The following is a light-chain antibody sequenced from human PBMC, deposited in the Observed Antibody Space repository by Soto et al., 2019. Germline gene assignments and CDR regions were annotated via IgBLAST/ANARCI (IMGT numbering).Light chain of an antibody. Sequence: QPVLTQSSSASASLGSSVKLTCTLSSGHSSYIIAWHQQQPGKAPRYLMKLEGSGSYNKGSGVPDRFSGSSSGADRYLTIPTLQFEDGAKYYCETWDSNPRVFGGGTKLTVL. CDR1: SGHSSYI. J-gene: IGLJ2*01. V-gene: IGLV4-60*02. CDR2: LEGSGSY. CDR3: ETWDSNPRV.